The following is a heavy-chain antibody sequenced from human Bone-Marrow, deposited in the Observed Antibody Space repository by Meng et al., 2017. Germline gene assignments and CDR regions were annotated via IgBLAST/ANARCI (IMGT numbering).Heavy chain of an antibody. Sequence: EVQLVESGGALVQPGGSLRLSCSASGFTVSNNYMSWVRQAPGKGLEWVAYIDGGGNAFYADSVKGRFIISRDNSKNTLSLQMNSLRAEDTAVYYCARSFIAAAGGGYWGQGTLVTVSS. V-gene: IGHV3-66*01. J-gene: IGHJ4*02. CDR3: ARSFIAAAGGGY. CDR2: IDGGGNA. CDR1: GFTVSNNY. D-gene: IGHD6-13*01.